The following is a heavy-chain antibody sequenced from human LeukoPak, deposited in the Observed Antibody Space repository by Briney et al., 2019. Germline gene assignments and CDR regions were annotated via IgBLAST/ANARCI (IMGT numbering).Heavy chain of an antibody. CDR3: ARGYCSSTSCYARNGFDY. CDR1: GYXFTDYY. J-gene: IGHJ4*02. V-gene: IGHV1-2*02. D-gene: IGHD2-2*01. CDR2: IYPNRGGT. Sequence: GASVKVSCKGSGYXFTDYYIHWVRQAPGQGLEWMGWIYPNRGGTNYAQKFQGRVTMTRDTSINTAYMELSRLRSDDTAVYYCARGYCSSTSCYARNGFDYWGQGTLVTVSS.